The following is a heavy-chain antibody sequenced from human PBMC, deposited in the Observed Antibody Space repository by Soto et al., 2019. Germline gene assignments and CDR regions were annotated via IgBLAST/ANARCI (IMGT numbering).Heavy chain of an antibody. D-gene: IGHD1-7*01. Sequence: PGESLKISCKGSGYSFTNYWISWVRQMPGKGLEWMGRIDPSDSYINYSPSLQGHVTISADKSSSTAYVQWRSLKASDTAMYYCAIRTPSNDYWGQGTLVTVSS. CDR2: IDPSDSYI. CDR1: GYSFTNYW. J-gene: IGHJ4*02. CDR3: AIRTPSNDY. V-gene: IGHV5-10-1*01.